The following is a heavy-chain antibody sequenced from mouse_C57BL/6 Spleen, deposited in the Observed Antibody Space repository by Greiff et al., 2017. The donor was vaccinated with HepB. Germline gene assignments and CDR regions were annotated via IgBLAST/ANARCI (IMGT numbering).Heavy chain of an antibody. V-gene: IGHV1-74*01. D-gene: IGHD1-1*01. CDR2: IHPSDSDT. J-gene: IGHJ2*01. CDR1: GYTFTSYW. CDR3: ATPYYYGSSYLDY. Sequence: QVQLQQPGAKLVKPGASVKVSCKASGYTFTSYWMHWVKQRPGQGLDWIGRIHPSDSDTNYNQKFKGKASLTVDKSSSTAYMQLSSLTSEDSAVYYCATPYYYGSSYLDYWGQGTTLTVSS.